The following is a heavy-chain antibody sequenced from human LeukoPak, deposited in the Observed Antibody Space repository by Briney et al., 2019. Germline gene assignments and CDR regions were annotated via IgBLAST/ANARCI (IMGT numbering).Heavy chain of an antibody. CDR2: IIPIFGTA. D-gene: IGHD3-10*01. J-gene: IGHJ4*02. Sequence: GASVKVSCKASGGTFSSYAISWVRQAPGQGLEWMGGIIPIFGTANYAQKFQGRVTITADESASTAYMELSSLRSEDTAVYYCARDYYGSGSYLIFDYWGQGTLVTVSS. V-gene: IGHV1-69*13. CDR3: ARDYYGSGSYLIFDY. CDR1: GGTFSSYA.